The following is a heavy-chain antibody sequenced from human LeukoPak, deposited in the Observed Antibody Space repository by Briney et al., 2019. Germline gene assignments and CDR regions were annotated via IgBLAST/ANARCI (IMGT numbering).Heavy chain of an antibody. V-gene: IGHV5-51*01. CDR1: GYTFSSYW. J-gene: IGHJ4*02. CDR3: ARPHSSGSSLAPFY. D-gene: IGHD1-26*01. CDR2: IYPGDSDT. Sequence: GESLKISCEGSGYTFSSYWIGWVRQMPGKGLEWMGIIYPGDSDTRYSPSFQGQVTISADKSTSTAYLQWSSLKASDTAMYYCARPHSSGSSLAPFYWGQGTLVTVSS.